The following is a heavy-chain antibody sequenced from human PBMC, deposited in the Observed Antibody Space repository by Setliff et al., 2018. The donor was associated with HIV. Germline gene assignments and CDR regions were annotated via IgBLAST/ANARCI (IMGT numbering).Heavy chain of an antibody. J-gene: IGHJ6*02. V-gene: IGHV3-21*01. CDR2: ISSSSSYI. CDR1: GFTFSSYS. CDR3: ARDFNYYYYYGMDV. Sequence: GGSLRLSCAASGFTFSSYSMSWVRQAPGKGLEWVSSISSSSSYIYYADSVKGRFTISRDNAKNSLYLQMNSLRAEDTAVYYCARDFNYYYYYGMDVWGQGTTVTVSS.